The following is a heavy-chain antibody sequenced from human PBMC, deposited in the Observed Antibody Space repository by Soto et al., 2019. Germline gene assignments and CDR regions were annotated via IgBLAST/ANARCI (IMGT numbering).Heavy chain of an antibody. J-gene: IGHJ4*02. D-gene: IGHD6-19*01. Sequence: QVQLVQSGAEEKKPGASVKVSCKASGYTFTGYAMHWVRQAPGQRLEWMGWINAGNGNTKYSQKFQGRVTITRDTHASQAYRELSSLRHEDTAVYYCARAVAVPADFDYWGQGTLVTVSS. V-gene: IGHV1-3*05. CDR1: GYTFTGYA. CDR3: ARAVAVPADFDY. CDR2: INAGNGNT.